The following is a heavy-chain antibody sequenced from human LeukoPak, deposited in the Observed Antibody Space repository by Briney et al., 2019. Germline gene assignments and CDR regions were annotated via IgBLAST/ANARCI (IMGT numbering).Heavy chain of an antibody. V-gene: IGHV4-34*01. Sequence: PSETLSLACVVNGGSFSGYYWSWIRQPPGKGLEWIGEINHSGSTNYNPSLKSRVTISVDTSKNQFSLKLSSVTAADTAVYYCARGRDSIAARHFDYWGQGTLVTVSS. CDR2: INHSGST. J-gene: IGHJ4*02. D-gene: IGHD6-6*01. CDR1: GGSFSGYY. CDR3: ARGRDSIAARHFDY.